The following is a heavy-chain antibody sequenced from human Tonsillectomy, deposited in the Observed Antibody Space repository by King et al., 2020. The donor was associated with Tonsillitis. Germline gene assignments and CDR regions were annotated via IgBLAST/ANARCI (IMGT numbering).Heavy chain of an antibody. CDR3: ARGGDY. V-gene: IGHV4-59*08. J-gene: IGHJ4*02. Sequence: VQLQESGPGLVKPSETLSLTCTVSGGSISGDYWSWIRQPPGKGLEWIGYIYYSGSTNYNPSLKSRVTISVDTSKNQFSLKLSSVTAADTAVYYCARGGDYWGQGTLVTVSS. D-gene: IGHD3-16*01. CDR1: GGSISGDY. CDR2: IYYSGST.